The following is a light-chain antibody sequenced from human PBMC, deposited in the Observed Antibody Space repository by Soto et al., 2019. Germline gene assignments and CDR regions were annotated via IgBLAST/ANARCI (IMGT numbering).Light chain of an antibody. Sequence: EIVLTQSPGTLSLSPGERATLSCRASQSVRSNNLAWYQQKPGQAPRLLIDAASSLATGIPDRFGGSGSGTDFTLTISRLEAEDFAVYYCQQYGSAPPINFGQGTRLEI. CDR2: AAS. J-gene: IGKJ5*01. V-gene: IGKV3-20*01. CDR1: QSVRSNN. CDR3: QQYGSAPPIN.